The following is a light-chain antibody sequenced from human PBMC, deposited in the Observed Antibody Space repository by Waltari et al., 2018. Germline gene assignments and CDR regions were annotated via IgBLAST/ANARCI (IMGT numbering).Light chain of an antibody. J-gene: IGLJ3*02. CDR1: TSNVGNYDL. CDR3: CSYAGSSTVM. CDR2: EVN. V-gene: IGLV2-23*02. Sequence: QSALTQPASVSGSPGQSITIPCTVTTSNVGNYDLVSWYQQHPGKAPKLIISEVNKRPSGISDRFSGSKSGNTASLTISGLLTEDEADYYCCSYAGSSTVMFGGGTKLTVL.